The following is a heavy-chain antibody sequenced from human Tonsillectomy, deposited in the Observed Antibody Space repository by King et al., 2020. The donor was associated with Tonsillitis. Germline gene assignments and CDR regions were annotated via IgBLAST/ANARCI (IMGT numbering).Heavy chain of an antibody. J-gene: IGHJ3*01. CDR3: AKNRQPSYGEYGTSSAFDF. V-gene: IGHV3-23*04. CDR1: GFTFSSYA. D-gene: IGHD4-17*01. CDR2: ISGSGGAT. Sequence: VQLVESGGGLVQPGGSLTLSCVASGFTFSSYAMSWVRQAPGEGLEWVSTISGSGGATYYADSVKGRFTISRDSSKDTLYLQMNSLRADDTAVYYCAKNRQPSYGEYGTSSAFDFWGLGTLVTVSS.